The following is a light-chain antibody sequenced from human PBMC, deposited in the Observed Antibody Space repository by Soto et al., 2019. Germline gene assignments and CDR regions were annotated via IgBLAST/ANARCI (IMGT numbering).Light chain of an antibody. CDR1: SSDVGGYKY. CDR3: SSYGGTNNVV. V-gene: IGLV2-8*01. Sequence: QSVLTQPPSASGSPGQPVTISCTGTSSDVGGYKYVSWYQHHPGKAPKVVIYEVTKRPSGLPDRFSGSQSGTTSSLTVSGLQAEDEADYYCSSYGGTNNVVFGGGTKLTVL. J-gene: IGLJ2*01. CDR2: EVT.